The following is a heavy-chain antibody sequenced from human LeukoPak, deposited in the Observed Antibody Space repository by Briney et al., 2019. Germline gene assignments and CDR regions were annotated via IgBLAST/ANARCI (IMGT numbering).Heavy chain of an antibody. V-gene: IGHV3-7*01. D-gene: IGHD6-13*01. CDR2: IKQDGSEK. CDR1: GFTFSSYW. J-gene: IGHJ4*02. CDR3: ARGTPPYSSSWYY. Sequence: GGSLRLSCAASGFTFSSYWMSWVRQAPGKGLEWVANIKQDGSEKYYVDSVKGRFTISRDNAKNSLYLQMSSLRAEDTAVYYCARGTPPYSSSWYYWGQGTLVTVSS.